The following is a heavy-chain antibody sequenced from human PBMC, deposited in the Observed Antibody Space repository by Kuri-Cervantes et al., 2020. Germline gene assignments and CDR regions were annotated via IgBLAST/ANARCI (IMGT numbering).Heavy chain of an antibody. CDR3: ARGGVAAAGTVTYYYYYGMDV. CDR1: GYTFTSYD. J-gene: IGHJ6*02. V-gene: IGHV1-8*01. CDR2: MNPNSGNT. D-gene: IGHD6-13*01. Sequence: ASVKVSCKASGYTFTSYDINWVRQATGQGLEWMGWMNPNSGNTGYAQKFQGRVTITRNTSISTAYMELSSLRSEDTAVYYCARGGVAAAGTVTYYYYYGMDVWGQGTTVTVSS.